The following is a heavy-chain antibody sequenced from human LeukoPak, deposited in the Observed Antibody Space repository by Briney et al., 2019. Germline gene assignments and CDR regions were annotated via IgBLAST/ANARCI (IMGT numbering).Heavy chain of an antibody. Sequence: GGSLRLSCAASGFTFDDYGMSWVRQAPGKGLEWVSGINWNGGSTGYADSVKGRFTISRDNAKNSLYLQMNSLRAEDTALYYCARDSDFVVVIATSSFGYWGQGTLVTVSS. D-gene: IGHD2-21*01. CDR1: GFTFDDYG. V-gene: IGHV3-20*04. CDR3: ARDSDFVVVIATSSFGY. J-gene: IGHJ4*02. CDR2: INWNGGST.